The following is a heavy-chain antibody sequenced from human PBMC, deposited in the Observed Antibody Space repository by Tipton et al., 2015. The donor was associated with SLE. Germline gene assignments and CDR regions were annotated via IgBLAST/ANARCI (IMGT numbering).Heavy chain of an antibody. CDR3: AWSGDSAAFDY. CDR1: GFTVSGNY. D-gene: IGHD3-10*01. V-gene: IGHV3-66*01. CDR2: IYNTGDT. Sequence: TLSLTCAAPGFTVSGNYMSWVRQAPGKGLEWVSVIYNTGDTYYADSVKGSFTISRDNSKNMVYLQMNSLRAEDTAVYYCAWSGDSAAFDYWGQGTLVTVSS. J-gene: IGHJ4*02.